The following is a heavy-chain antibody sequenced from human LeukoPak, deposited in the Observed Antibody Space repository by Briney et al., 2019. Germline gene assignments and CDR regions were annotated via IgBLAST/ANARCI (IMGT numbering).Heavy chain of an antibody. CDR3: ASVRIVGATRYFDY. J-gene: IGHJ4*02. D-gene: IGHD1-26*01. CDR1: GGSFSGYY. CDR2: INHSGST. Sequence: SETLSLTCALYGGSFSGYYWSWIRQPPGKGLEWIGEINHSGSTNYNPSLKSRVTISVDTSKNQFSLKLSSVTAADTAVYYCASVRIVGATRYFDYWGQGTLVTVSS. V-gene: IGHV4-34*01.